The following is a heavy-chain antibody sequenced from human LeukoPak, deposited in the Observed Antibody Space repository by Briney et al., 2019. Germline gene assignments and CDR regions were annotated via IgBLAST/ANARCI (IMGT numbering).Heavy chain of an antibody. D-gene: IGHD1-1*01. Sequence: PGGSLRLSCAASGFTFSSYAMSWVRQAPGKGLEWVSVISGSGGTYYGDSVKGRFTISRDNSKNTVYVQMNSLRAEDTAVYYCAKVAGTESGFDNWGQGTLVTVSS. J-gene: IGHJ4*02. CDR2: ISGSGGT. V-gene: IGHV3-23*01. CDR3: AKVAGTESGFDN. CDR1: GFTFSSYA.